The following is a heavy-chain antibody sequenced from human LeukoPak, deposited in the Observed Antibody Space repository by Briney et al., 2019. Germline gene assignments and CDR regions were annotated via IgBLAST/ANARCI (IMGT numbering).Heavy chain of an antibody. V-gene: IGHV4-30-4*08. CDR3: ARPQVGSWPYYYYYYMDV. CDR1: GGSISSGDYY. J-gene: IGHJ6*03. D-gene: IGHD6-13*01. CDR2: IYYSGST. Sequence: SETLSLTCTVSGGSISSGDYYWSWIRQPPGKGLEWIGYIYYSGSTYYNPSLKSRVTISVDTSKNQFSLKLSSVTAADTAVYYCARPQVGSWPYYYYYYMDVWGKGTTVTVSS.